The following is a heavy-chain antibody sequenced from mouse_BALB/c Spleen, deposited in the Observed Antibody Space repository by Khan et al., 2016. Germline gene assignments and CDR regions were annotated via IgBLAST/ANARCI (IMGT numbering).Heavy chain of an antibody. CDR1: GYTFTTAG. D-gene: IGHD2-2*01. Sequence: QIRLVQSGPELKKPGETVRISCKASGYTFTTAGMQWVQKMPGKGLKWIGWINTHSGVPKYAEDFKGRFAISLETSASTAYLQISNLKNEDTATYFCAYGYDAMDYWGQGTSVTVSS. CDR2: INTHSGVP. V-gene: IGHV9-4*02. CDR3: AYGYDAMDY. J-gene: IGHJ4*01.